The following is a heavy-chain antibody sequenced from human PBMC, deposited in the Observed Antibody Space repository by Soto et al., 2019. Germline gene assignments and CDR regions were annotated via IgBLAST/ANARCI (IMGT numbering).Heavy chain of an antibody. CDR2: IKQDGSEK. D-gene: IGHD3-3*01. CDR3: ARGSGTGGFWSGYYPHYYYYYGMDV. V-gene: IGHV3-7*01. J-gene: IGHJ6*02. CDR1: GFTFSSYW. Sequence: SRRLSCAASGFTFSSYWMSWVRQAPGKGLEWVANIKQDGSEKYYVDSVKGRFTISRDNAKNSLYLQMNSLRAEDTAVYYCARGSGTGGFWSGYYPHYYYYYGMDVWGQGTTVTVSS.